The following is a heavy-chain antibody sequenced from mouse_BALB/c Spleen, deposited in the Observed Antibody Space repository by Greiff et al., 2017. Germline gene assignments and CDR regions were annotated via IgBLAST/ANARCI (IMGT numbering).Heavy chain of an antibody. CDR3: ARGLLPYFDY. V-gene: IGHV1-87*01. CDR2: IYPGDGDT. CDR1: GYTFTSYW. D-gene: IGHD1-1*01. Sequence: SGAELARPGASVKLSCKASGYTFTSYWMQWVKQRPGQGLEWIGAIYPGDGDTRYTQKFKGKATLTADKSSSTAYMQLSSLASEDSAVYYCARGLLPYFDYWGQGTTLTVSS. J-gene: IGHJ2*01.